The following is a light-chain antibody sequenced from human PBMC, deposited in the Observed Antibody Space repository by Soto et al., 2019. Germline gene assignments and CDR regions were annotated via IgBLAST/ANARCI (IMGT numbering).Light chain of an antibody. CDR2: EVS. CDR1: SSDVGAYDY. Sequence: QSALTQPPSASGSPGQSVTISCTGTSSDVGAYDYVSWYQQHPGKAPKLMIYEVSQRPSGVPDRFSGSKSGNTASLGITGLQTGDEADYYCGAWDNSLSVVVFGGGTKLTVL. CDR3: GAWDNSLSVVV. J-gene: IGLJ2*01. V-gene: IGLV2-8*01.